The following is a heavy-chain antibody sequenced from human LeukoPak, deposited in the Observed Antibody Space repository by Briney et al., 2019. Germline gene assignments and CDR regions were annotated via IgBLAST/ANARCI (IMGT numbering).Heavy chain of an antibody. D-gene: IGHD3-10*01. CDR1: GYTFTGHY. CDR2: ISPNSGGT. CDR3: FGSGSGGFDI. V-gene: IGHV1-2*02. J-gene: IGHJ3*02. Sequence: ASVKVSCTASGYTFTGHYMHWVRQAPGQGLEWVGWISPNSGGTNYAQSFQGRVTMTRDTSISTAYMELYSLRSDDTAVYYCFGSGSGGFDIWGQGTMVTVSS.